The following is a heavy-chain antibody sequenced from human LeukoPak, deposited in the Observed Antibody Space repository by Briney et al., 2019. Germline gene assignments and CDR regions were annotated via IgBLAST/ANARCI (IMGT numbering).Heavy chain of an antibody. V-gene: IGHV3-23*01. J-gene: IGHJ3*02. D-gene: IGHD3-10*01. Sequence: GGSLRLSCAASGFIFSNYGMTWVRQAPGKGLEWVSAITGSGGSADYADSVKGRFTISRDNSKNTLYLQMNSLRAEDTAVYYCAKDRYGSGSYILYAFDIWGQGTMVTVSS. CDR1: GFIFSNYG. CDR2: ITGSGGSA. CDR3: AKDRYGSGSYILYAFDI.